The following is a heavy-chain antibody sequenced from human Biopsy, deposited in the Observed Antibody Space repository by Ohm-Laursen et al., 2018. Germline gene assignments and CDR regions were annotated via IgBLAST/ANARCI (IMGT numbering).Heavy chain of an antibody. D-gene: IGHD6-19*01. CDR3: ARDKYRSWNYFDN. CDR1: GYTFSGYY. Sequence: SVKVSCKASGYTFSGYYMHWVRQAPGQGLEWMGWIIPDSGVTNYAQKFQGRVTMTRGTSISTAYMELSRLGSDDTAVYYCARDKYRSWNYFDNWGQGSLVTVSS. V-gene: IGHV1-2*02. CDR2: IIPDSGVT. J-gene: IGHJ4*02.